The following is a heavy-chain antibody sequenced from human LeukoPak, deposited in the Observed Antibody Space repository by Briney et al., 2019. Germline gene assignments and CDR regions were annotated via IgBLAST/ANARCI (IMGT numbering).Heavy chain of an antibody. CDR2: IYSGGST. D-gene: IGHD2-2*02. CDR3: AKGSSDCSSSSCYRASYYMDV. Sequence: GGSLRLSCAASEFTVSSNYMSWVRQAPGKGLEWVSVIYSGGSTYYADSVKGRFTISRDNSKNTLYVQMNSLRTEDTAVYYCAKGSSDCSSSSCYRASYYMDVWGKGTTVTVSS. CDR1: EFTVSSNY. V-gene: IGHV3-53*05. J-gene: IGHJ6*03.